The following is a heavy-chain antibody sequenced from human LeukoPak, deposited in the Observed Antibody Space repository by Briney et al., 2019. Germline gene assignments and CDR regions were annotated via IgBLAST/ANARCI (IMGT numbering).Heavy chain of an antibody. Sequence: PSETLSLTCTVSGCSISSSYWTWIRQPPGKGLEWIGHIFSSGSTSYNPSLRSRVTISVDTSKNQFSLKLSSVTAADTAVYYCARLRYSSGSLTDWGQGTLVTVSS. CDR2: IFSSGST. CDR3: ARLRYSSGSLTD. J-gene: IGHJ4*02. V-gene: IGHV4-59*12. CDR1: GCSISSSY. D-gene: IGHD6-19*01.